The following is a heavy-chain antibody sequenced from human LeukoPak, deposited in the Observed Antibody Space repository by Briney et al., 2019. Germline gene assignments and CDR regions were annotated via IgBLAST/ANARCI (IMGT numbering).Heavy chain of an antibody. V-gene: IGHV1-46*01. CDR2: IHPDGYTT. CDR3: AREIIAAGKNFDY. Sequence: ASVKVSCKASGGTFSSYAISWVRQAPGQGLEWMGTIHPDGYTTTYAQNFQGRVTMTRDTSTSTVYMDLSSLRSEDTAVYYCAREIIAAGKNFDYWGQGTQVTVSS. D-gene: IGHD3-10*01. CDR1: GGTFSSYA. J-gene: IGHJ4*02.